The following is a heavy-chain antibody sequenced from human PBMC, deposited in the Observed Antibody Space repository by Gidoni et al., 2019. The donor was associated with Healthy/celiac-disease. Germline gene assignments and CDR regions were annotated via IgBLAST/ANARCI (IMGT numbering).Heavy chain of an antibody. CDR3: AKDAYGGWYGGGNFDY. V-gene: IGHV3-9*01. D-gene: IGHD6-19*01. J-gene: IGHJ4*02. CDR1: GFTFDYYA. CDR2: ISWNSGSI. Sequence: EVQLVESGGGVVQPGRSLRLSCAASGFTFDYYAMHWVRQAPGKGREWVSGISWNSGSIGYADSVKGRFTISRDNAKNSLYLQMNSLRAEDTALYYCAKDAYGGWYGGGNFDYWGQGTLVTVSS.